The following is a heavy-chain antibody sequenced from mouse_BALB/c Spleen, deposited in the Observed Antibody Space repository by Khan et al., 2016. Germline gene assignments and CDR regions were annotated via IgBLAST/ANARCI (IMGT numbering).Heavy chain of an antibody. CDR3: AEDYYGSNWFAY. D-gene: IGHD1-1*01. J-gene: IGHJ3*01. CDR2: INTNTGEP. V-gene: IGHV9-3*02. Sequence: QIQLVQSGPELKKPGETVKISCKASGYTFTNYGMNWVKQAPGKGLKWMGWINTNTGEPTYAEEFKGRFAFSLETSASTAYLQLNNLKNEDTATYCGAEDYYGSNWFAYWGQGTLVTVSA. CDR1: GYTFTNYG.